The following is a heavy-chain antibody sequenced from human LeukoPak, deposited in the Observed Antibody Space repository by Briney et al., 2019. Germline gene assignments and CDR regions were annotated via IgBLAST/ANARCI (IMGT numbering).Heavy chain of an antibody. CDR1: GYTFTSYG. Sequence: GASVKVSCKASGYTFTSYGISWVRQAPGQGLEWMGWISAYNGNTNYAQKLQGRVTMTTDTSTSTAYMELRSLRSDDTAVYYCARDATIFGVVIDYFDYWGQGTLVTVSS. D-gene: IGHD3-3*01. V-gene: IGHV1-18*01. J-gene: IGHJ4*02. CDR3: ARDATIFGVVIDYFDY. CDR2: ISAYNGNT.